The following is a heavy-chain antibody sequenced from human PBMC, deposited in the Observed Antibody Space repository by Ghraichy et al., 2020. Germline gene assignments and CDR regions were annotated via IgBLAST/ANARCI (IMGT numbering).Heavy chain of an antibody. V-gene: IGHV5-51*01. Sequence: GESLNISCKGSGYSFSSYWIAWVRQMPGKGLEWVGVIYPGDSDTRYSPSFQGQVTISVDKSISTAYLQWSSLKASDTAMYYCAGQRVTSSSIYYDMDVWGQGTTVTVSS. CDR3: AGQRVTSSSIYYDMDV. D-gene: IGHD6-6*01. J-gene: IGHJ6*02. CDR2: IYPGDSDT. CDR1: GYSFSSYW.